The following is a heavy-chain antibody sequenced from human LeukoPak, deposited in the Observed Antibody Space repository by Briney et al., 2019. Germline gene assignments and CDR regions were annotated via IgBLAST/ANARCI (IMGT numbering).Heavy chain of an antibody. D-gene: IGHD3-22*01. CDR1: GFTFSSYG. CDR3: ARDSSGPNRGDAFDI. J-gene: IGHJ3*02. CDR2: IWYDGSNK. Sequence: PGGSLRLSCAASGFTFSSYGMHWVRQAPGKGLEWVAVIWYDGSNKYYADSVKGRFTISRDNSKNTLCLQMNSLRAEDTAVYYCARDSSGPNRGDAFDIWGQGTMVTVSS. V-gene: IGHV3-33*01.